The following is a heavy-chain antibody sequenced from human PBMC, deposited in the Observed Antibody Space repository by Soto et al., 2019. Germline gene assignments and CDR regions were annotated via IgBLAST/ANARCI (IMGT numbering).Heavy chain of an antibody. J-gene: IGHJ5*02. CDR2: ISSSSTYI. Sequence: GGSLRLSCAASGFAFSSYSMNWVRQAPGKGLEWVSSISSSSTYIYYADSVKGRFTISRDNAKNSLSLQMNSLRAEDTAVYFCARGDGWGSSGYWSNCFDPWRQGTQVTVTS. V-gene: IGHV3-21*06. D-gene: IGHD6-19*01. CDR3: ARGDGWGSSGYWSNCFDP. CDR1: GFAFSSYS.